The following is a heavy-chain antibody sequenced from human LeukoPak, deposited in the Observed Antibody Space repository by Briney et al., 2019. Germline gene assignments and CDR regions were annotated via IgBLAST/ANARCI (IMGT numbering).Heavy chain of an antibody. Sequence: GASVKVSCKASGYTFTSYGISWVRQAPGQGLEWMGWISAYNGNTNYAQKLQGRVTMTTDTSTSTAYMELRSLRSDDTAVYYCARAFTPIRYFDWLFSNYYMDVWGKGTTVTVSS. V-gene: IGHV1-18*01. CDR3: ARAFTPIRYFDWLFSNYYMDV. D-gene: IGHD3-9*01. CDR2: ISAYNGNT. J-gene: IGHJ6*03. CDR1: GYTFTSYG.